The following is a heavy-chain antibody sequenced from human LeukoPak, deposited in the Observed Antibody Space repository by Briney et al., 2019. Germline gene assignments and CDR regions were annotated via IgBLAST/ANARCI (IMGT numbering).Heavy chain of an antibody. V-gene: IGHV3-30*04. CDR1: GSTFSSYA. J-gene: IGHJ4*02. D-gene: IGHD6-19*01. Sequence: PGRSLRLSCAASGSTFSSYAMHWVRQAPGKGLEWVAVISYDGSNKYYADSVKGRFTISRDNSKNTLYLQMNSLRAEDTAVYCCAKAYSSGWCVYFDYWGQGTLVTVSS. CDR3: AKAYSSGWCVYFDY. CDR2: ISYDGSNK.